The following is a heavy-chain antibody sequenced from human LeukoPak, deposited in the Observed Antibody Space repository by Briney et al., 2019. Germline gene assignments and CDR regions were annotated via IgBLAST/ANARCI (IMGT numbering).Heavy chain of an antibody. Sequence: GGSLRLSCAASGFTFSSYSMNWVRQAPGKGLEWVSYISSSSSTIYYADSVKGRFTISRDNAKNSLYLQMNSLRAEDTAVYYCARALIWAAFDIWGQGTMVTVSS. V-gene: IGHV3-48*01. CDR1: GFTFSSYS. CDR2: ISSSSSTI. J-gene: IGHJ3*02. D-gene: IGHD3-16*01. CDR3: ARALIWAAFDI.